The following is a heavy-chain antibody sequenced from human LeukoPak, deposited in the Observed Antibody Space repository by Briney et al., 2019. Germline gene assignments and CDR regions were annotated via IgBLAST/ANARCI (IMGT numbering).Heavy chain of an antibody. CDR1: GFTFSSYW. Sequence: GGSLRLSCAASGFTFSSYWMHWVRQAPGKGLVWVSRINSDGSSISYADSVKGRFTISRDNAKNTLYLQMNSLRAEDTAVYYCARVGSSSSLREFDYWGQGTLVTVSS. J-gene: IGHJ4*02. V-gene: IGHV3-74*01. D-gene: IGHD6-6*01. CDR2: INSDGSSI. CDR3: ARVGSSSSLREFDY.